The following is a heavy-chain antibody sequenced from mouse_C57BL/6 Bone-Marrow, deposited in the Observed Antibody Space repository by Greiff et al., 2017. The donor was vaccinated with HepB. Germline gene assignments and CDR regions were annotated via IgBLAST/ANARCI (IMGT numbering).Heavy chain of an antibody. Sequence: QVQLQQSGAELARPGASVKLSCKASGYTFTSYGISWVKQRTGQGLEWIGEIYPRSGNTYYNEKFKGKATLTADKSSSTAYMELRSLTSEYSAVYFCARGYYGARFAYWGQGTLVTVSA. J-gene: IGHJ3*01. CDR3: ARGYYGARFAY. CDR2: IYPRSGNT. D-gene: IGHD1-1*01. V-gene: IGHV1-81*01. CDR1: GYTFTSYG.